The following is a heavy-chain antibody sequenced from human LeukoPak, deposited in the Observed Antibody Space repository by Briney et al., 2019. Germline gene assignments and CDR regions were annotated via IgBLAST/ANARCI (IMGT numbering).Heavy chain of an antibody. CDR2: ISYDGSNK. V-gene: IGHV3-30*18. Sequence: GGSLRLSCAAYGFTFSSSGMHWVRQAPGKGLEWVAVISYDGSNKYYADSVKGRFTISRDNSKNTLYLQMNSLRAEDTSVYYCAKEEGMGSGWYSALYYFDYWGQGTLVTVSS. D-gene: IGHD6-19*01. J-gene: IGHJ4*02. CDR3: AKEEGMGSGWYSALYYFDY. CDR1: GFTFSSSG.